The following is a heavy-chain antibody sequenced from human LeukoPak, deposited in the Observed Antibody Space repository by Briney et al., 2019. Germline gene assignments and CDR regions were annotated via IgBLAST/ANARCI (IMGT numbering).Heavy chain of an antibody. CDR2: IYYSGST. D-gene: IGHD1-26*01. V-gene: IGHV4-59*01. CDR3: ARARGSFKRDAFDI. Sequence: PSETLSLTCTVSGGSISSYYWSWIRQPPGKGLEWIGYIYYSGSTNYNPSLKSRVTISVDTSKNQFSLKLSSVTAADTAVYYCARARGSFKRDAFDIWGQGTMVTASS. CDR1: GGSISSYY. J-gene: IGHJ3*02.